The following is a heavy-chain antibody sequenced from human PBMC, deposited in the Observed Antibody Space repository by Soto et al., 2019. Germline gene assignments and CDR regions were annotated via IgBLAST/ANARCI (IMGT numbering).Heavy chain of an antibody. J-gene: IGHJ3*02. CDR3: ARVRVVGATHDAFDI. Sequence: GASVKVSCKXSGGTFSSYAISWVRQAPGQGLEWMGGIIPIFGTANYAQKFQGRVTITADESTSTAYMELSSLRSEDTAVYYCARVRVVGATHDAFDIWGQGTMVTVSS. D-gene: IGHD1-26*01. V-gene: IGHV1-69*13. CDR2: IIPIFGTA. CDR1: GGTFSSYA.